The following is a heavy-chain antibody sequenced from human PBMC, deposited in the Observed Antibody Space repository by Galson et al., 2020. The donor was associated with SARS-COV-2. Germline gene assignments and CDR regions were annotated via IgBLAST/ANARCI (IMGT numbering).Heavy chain of an antibody. CDR3: ARVRSGSYIFDF. V-gene: IGHV5-51*01. Sequence: KVSCKGSGYTFTTDWIGWVRQKPGKGLEWMGFIYPGDSEIRSSLSFQGRVTFSADKSISTAYLQWGSLKASDTAIYYCARVRSGSYIFDFWGQGTLVTVSS. J-gene: IGHJ4*02. CDR2: IYPGDSEI. CDR1: GYTFTTDW. D-gene: IGHD1-26*01.